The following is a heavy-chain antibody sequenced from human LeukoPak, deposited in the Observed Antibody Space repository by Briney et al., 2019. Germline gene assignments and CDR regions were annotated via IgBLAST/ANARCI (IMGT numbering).Heavy chain of an antibody. CDR3: ARVDSGSACAS. J-gene: IGHJ1*01. CDR2: ISKNGRNT. V-gene: IGHV3-64*01. D-gene: IGHD6-19*01. Sequence: GGSLRLSCAASGFTLSSYSMHWVRQAPGKGLEFVSAISKNGRNTYYGNSMKGRFTISRDISKNTLYLQMVSLRPEGMAVYYCARVDSGSACASWGQGILVTVSS. CDR1: GFTLSSYS.